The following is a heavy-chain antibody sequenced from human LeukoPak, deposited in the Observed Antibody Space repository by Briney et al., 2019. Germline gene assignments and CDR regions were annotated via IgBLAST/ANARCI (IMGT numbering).Heavy chain of an antibody. Sequence: PSETLSLTCDVSGDSISSYYWTWIRQPPGKGLEWIGYIYYSGSANHNASLKSRVTMSVDTSKSQVSLHLSSVTAADTAVYYCARGRRVTDYWGQGTLVTVSS. D-gene: IGHD5-18*01. CDR3: ARGRRVTDY. V-gene: IGHV4-59*01. J-gene: IGHJ4*02. CDR2: IYYSGSA. CDR1: GDSISSYY.